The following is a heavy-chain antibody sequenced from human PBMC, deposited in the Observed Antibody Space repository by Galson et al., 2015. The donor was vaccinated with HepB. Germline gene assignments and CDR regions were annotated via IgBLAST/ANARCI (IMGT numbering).Heavy chain of an antibody. Sequence: SLRLSCAASGFTFSSYAMHWVRQAPGKGLEWVAVISYDGSNKYYADSVKGRFTISRDNSKNTLYLQMNSLRAKDTAVYYCGGLGELSFGLAAVRDAFDIWGQGTMVTVSS. CDR2: ISYDGSNK. J-gene: IGHJ3*02. CDR1: GFTFSSYA. V-gene: IGHV3-30-3*01. D-gene: IGHD3-16*02. CDR3: GGLGELSFGLAAVRDAFDI.